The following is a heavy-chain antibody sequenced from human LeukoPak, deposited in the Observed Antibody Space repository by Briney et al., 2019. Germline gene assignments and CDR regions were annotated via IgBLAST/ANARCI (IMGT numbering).Heavy chain of an antibody. CDR2: ISSSGSTI. CDR3: ASSTPLTSFDY. V-gene: IGHV3-48*03. Sequence: PGRSLRLSCAASGFPFSSYEMNWVRQAPGKGLEWVSYISSSGSTIYYADSVKGRFNISRQNAKNSLYLQMNSLRAEDTAVYYCASSTPLTSFDYWGQGTLVTVSS. D-gene: IGHD3-10*01. CDR1: GFPFSSYE. J-gene: IGHJ4*02.